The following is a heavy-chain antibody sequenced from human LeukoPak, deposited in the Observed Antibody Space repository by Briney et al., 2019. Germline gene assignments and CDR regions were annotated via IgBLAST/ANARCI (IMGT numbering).Heavy chain of an antibody. D-gene: IGHD3-10*01. V-gene: IGHV3-30-3*01. CDR3: VKDRTGTYTLDY. Sequence: GGSLRLSCAASGFTFSNCAIHWGRQAPGKGLEWVAFISDDGSRQHYADSVKGRFTISRDNSKNTLNLQMNSLRAEDTAVYYCVKDRTGTYTLDYWGQGTLVTVSS. J-gene: IGHJ4*02. CDR1: GFTFSNCA. CDR2: ISDDGSRQ.